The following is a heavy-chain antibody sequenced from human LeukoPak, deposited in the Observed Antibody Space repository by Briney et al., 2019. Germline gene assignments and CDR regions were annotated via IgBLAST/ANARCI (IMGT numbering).Heavy chain of an antibody. Sequence: GASVKVSCKASGGTFSSYAISWVRQAPGQGLEWMGRIIPILNIANYAQKFQGRVTIAADKSTSTAYMELSSLRSEDTAVYYCARGRAFQYYDSPFDPWGQGTLVTVSS. CDR1: GGTFSSYA. CDR3: ARGRAFQYYDSPFDP. CDR2: IIPILNIA. D-gene: IGHD3-22*01. V-gene: IGHV1-69*04. J-gene: IGHJ5*02.